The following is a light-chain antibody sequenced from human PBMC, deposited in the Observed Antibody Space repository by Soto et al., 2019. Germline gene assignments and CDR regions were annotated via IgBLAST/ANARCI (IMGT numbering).Light chain of an antibody. CDR3: QQYNNWPRT. CDR1: QSVSSN. J-gene: IGKJ1*01. CDR2: GAS. V-gene: IGKV3-15*01. Sequence: EIVMTQSPATLSVSPGERATLSCWASQSVSSNLAWYQQKPGQAPRLLIYGASTRATGIPARFSGSGSGTEFTLTISSLQSEDFEVYYCQQYNNWPRTFGQGTKVDIK.